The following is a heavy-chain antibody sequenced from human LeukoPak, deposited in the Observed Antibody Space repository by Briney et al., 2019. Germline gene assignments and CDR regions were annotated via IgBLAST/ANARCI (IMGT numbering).Heavy chain of an antibody. D-gene: IGHD1-26*01. V-gene: IGHV4-39*01. CDR3: ARHRYRSGSDWIDP. Sequence: SETLSLTCTVSGGSISSSSYYWGWIRQPPGKGLEWVGCMYYSGTTYYNPSLRSRVTISVDTSKNQFSLKLSSVTAADTAVYYCARHRYRSGSDWIDPWGQGTLVTVSS. CDR1: GGSISSSSYY. J-gene: IGHJ5*02. CDR2: MYYSGTT.